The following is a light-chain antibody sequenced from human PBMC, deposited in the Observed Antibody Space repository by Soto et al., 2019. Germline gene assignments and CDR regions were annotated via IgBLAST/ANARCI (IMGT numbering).Light chain of an antibody. Sequence: QSVLTQPPSASGTPGQRVTISCSGSSSNIGSTTVNWYQQLPGTAPKLLIYYNNQRPSGVPDRFSGSKSGTSASLAISGLQSEDEAHYYCAAWDDSLYGWVFGGGTKVTVL. CDR1: SSNIGSTT. CDR2: YNN. V-gene: IGLV1-44*01. CDR3: AAWDDSLYGWV. J-gene: IGLJ3*02.